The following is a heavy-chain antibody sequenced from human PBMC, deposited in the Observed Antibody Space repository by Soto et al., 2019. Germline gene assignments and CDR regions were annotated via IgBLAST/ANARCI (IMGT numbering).Heavy chain of an antibody. D-gene: IGHD3-10*01. CDR3: ARGAFGELLSSYYYYYGMDV. CDR1: GYTFTGYY. J-gene: IGHJ6*02. CDR2: INPNSGGT. Sequence: ASVKVSCKASGYTFTGYYMHWVRQAPGQGLEWMGWINPNSGGTNYAQKFQGWVTMTRDTSISTAYMELSRLRSDDTAVYYCARGAFGELLSSYYYYYGMDVWGQGTTVTVSS. V-gene: IGHV1-2*04.